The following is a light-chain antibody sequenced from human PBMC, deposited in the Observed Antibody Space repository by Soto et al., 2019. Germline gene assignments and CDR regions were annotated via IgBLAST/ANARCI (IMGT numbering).Light chain of an antibody. V-gene: IGKV3-20*01. CDR3: QQYGTSPRT. CDR1: ESVSSNY. CDR2: GAS. Sequence: EIVLTQSPGTLSLSPGERATLSCRATESVSSNYLAWYQQKPGQAPRVLIYGASIRATGIPDRFSGSGSETDFTLTISRLEPEDFAVYYGQQYGTSPRTFGQGTKVEIK. J-gene: IGKJ1*01.